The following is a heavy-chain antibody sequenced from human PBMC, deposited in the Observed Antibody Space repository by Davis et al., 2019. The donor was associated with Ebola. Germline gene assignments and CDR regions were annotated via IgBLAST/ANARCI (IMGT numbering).Heavy chain of an antibody. D-gene: IGHD1-26*01. J-gene: IGHJ4*02. CDR1: GFIFGDYA. V-gene: IGHV3-30-3*02. CDR3: AKTVVGGYTDCFDY. Sequence: GESLKISCVGSGFIFGDYAVHWVRQAPGKGLQWVAAISYDGSNSFYADSVKGRFTISRDNSKNTLYLQMNSLRAEDTAIYYCAKTVVGGYTDCFDYWGQGTLVTVSS. CDR2: ISYDGSNS.